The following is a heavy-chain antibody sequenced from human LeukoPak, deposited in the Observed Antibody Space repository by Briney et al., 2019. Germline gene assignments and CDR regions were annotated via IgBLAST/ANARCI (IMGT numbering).Heavy chain of an antibody. CDR3: VRVAPLGVTTI. V-gene: IGHV4-59*01. CDR1: GGSISSFY. Sequence: SETMSLTCTVSGGSISSFYWSWIRQPPGKGLEWIGYILYSGNTNYNPSLKSRVTISLDTSKNQFSLKLSSVTAADTAVYYCVRVAPLGVTTIWGQGTMVTVSS. J-gene: IGHJ3*02. D-gene: IGHD4-17*01. CDR2: ILYSGNT.